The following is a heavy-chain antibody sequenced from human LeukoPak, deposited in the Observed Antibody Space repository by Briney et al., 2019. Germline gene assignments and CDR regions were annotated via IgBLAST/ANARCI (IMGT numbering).Heavy chain of an antibody. V-gene: IGHV3-33*01. J-gene: IGHJ6*02. CDR3: ARGGYGSGSHYYYEMDV. D-gene: IGHD3-10*01. Sequence: GGSLRLSCAASGFTFSTFGMHWVRQAPGKGLEWVAVLWFDGSKSYYADSVRGRFTISRDNSKNTLYLQMNSLRGEDTAVYYCARGGYGSGSHYYYEMDVWGQGTTVTVSS. CDR1: GFTFSTFG. CDR2: LWFDGSKS.